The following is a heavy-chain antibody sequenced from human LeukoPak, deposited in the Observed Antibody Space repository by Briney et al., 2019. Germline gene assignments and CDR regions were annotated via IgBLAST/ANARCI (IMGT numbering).Heavy chain of an antibody. J-gene: IGHJ4*02. Sequence: GRSLRLSCAASGFTFSSYAMSWVRQAPGKGLEWVSAISGSGDNTYYADSMKGRFTISRDNSKNTLSLQMNSLRAEDTAVYYCAKASYYYDSSDRFDYWGQGTLVTVSS. CDR2: ISGSGDNT. D-gene: IGHD3-22*01. CDR3: AKASYYYDSSDRFDY. V-gene: IGHV3-23*01. CDR1: GFTFSSYA.